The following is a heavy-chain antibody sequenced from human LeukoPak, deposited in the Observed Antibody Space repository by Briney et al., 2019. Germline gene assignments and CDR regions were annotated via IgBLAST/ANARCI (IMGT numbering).Heavy chain of an antibody. V-gene: IGHV3-9*01. J-gene: IGHJ4*02. CDR1: GFTFDDYA. Sequence: GGSLRLSCAASGFTFDDYAMHWVRQAPGKGLEWVSGISWNSGSIGYADSVKGRFTISRDNAKNSLYLQMNSLRAEDTAFYYCARDAGAIGVGATNFDYWGQGTLVTVSS. CDR3: ARDAGAIGVGATNFDY. CDR2: ISWNSGSI. D-gene: IGHD1-26*01.